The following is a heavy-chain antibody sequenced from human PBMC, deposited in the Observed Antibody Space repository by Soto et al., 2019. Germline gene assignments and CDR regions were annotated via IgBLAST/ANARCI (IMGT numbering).Heavy chain of an antibody. V-gene: IGHV3-21*01. CDR1: GFTFSSFT. Sequence: EVQLVESGGGLVKPGGSLRLSCAASGFTFSSFTMNWVRQAPGKGLEWVSSISSSSSYIYYADSVKGRFTISRDNAKNSLYLHMDSVRAEDTAVDYCARGISLDYWCQGTLVTVSS. J-gene: IGHJ4*02. CDR2: ISSSSSYI. CDR3: ARGISLDY.